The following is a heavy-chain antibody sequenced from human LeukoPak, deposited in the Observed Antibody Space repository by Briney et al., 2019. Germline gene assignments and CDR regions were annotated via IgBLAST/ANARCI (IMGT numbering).Heavy chain of an antibody. J-gene: IGHJ4*02. CDR1: GGSINYHF. CDR2: IYFSGTT. CDR3: ASSKYCNSTTCIDY. Sequence: SETLSLTCTVSGGSINYHFRSWIRQPPGKGPEYIGYIYFSGTTNYNPSLESRVTISVDTSKNQLSLKLRSVTAADTAVYYCASSKYCNSTTCIDYWGQGTLVTVSS. V-gene: IGHV4-59*11. D-gene: IGHD2/OR15-2a*01.